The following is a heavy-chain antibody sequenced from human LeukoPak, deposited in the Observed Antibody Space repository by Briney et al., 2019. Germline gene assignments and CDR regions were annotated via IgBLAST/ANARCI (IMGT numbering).Heavy chain of an antibody. CDR1: GGTFSSYA. V-gene: IGHV1-69*13. D-gene: IGHD1-26*01. J-gene: IGHJ4*02. CDR2: IIPIFGTA. CDR3: AESSKRGAYYFDY. Sequence: ASVKVSCKASGGTFSSYAISWVRQAPGQGLEWMGGIIPIFGTANYAQKFQGRVTITADESTSTAYMELSSLRSEDTAVYYCAESSKRGAYYFDYWGQGTLVTVSS.